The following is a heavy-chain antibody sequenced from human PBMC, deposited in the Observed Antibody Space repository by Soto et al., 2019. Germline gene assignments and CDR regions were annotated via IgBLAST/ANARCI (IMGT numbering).Heavy chain of an antibody. CDR3: ARARVVVAATPSAFRYFDL. D-gene: IGHD2-15*01. CDR1: GGSFSGYY. Sequence: QVQLQQWGAGLLKPSETLSLTCAVYGGSFSGYYWSWIRQPPGKGLEWIGEINHSGSTNYNPSLKSRVTISVDSSKNQFSLKLSSVTAADTAVYYCARARVVVAATPSAFRYFDLWGRGTLVTVSS. J-gene: IGHJ2*01. V-gene: IGHV4-34*01. CDR2: INHSGST.